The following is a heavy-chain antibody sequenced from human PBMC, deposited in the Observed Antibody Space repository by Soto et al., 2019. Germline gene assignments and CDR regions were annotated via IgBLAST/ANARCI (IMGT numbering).Heavy chain of an antibody. J-gene: IGHJ5*02. D-gene: IGHD2-8*01. V-gene: IGHV1-69*01. Sequence: QVQLVQSGAEVKKPGSSVKVSCKASGGTFSSYAISWVRQAPGQGLEWMGGIIPIFGTANYAQKFQGRVTITADESTSTAYMELSSLRSEDTAVYYCARDPLAGRNGRGNCFDPWGQGTLVTVSS. CDR2: IIPIFGTA. CDR1: GGTFSSYA. CDR3: ARDPLAGRNGRGNCFDP.